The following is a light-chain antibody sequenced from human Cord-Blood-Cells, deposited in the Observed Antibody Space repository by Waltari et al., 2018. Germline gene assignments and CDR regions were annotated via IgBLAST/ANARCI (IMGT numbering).Light chain of an antibody. CDR1: SSDVGGYNY. CDR3: CSYAGSYTWV. CDR2: DVS. V-gene: IGLV2-11*01. J-gene: IGLJ3*02. Sequence: QSALTQPRSVSGSPGQSVTISCTGTSSDVGGYNYVSWYQQHPGKAPKPMIYDVSKRPAGFPDRFSGSKSGNTASLTISGLHAEDEADYYCCSYAGSYTWVFGGGTKLTGL.